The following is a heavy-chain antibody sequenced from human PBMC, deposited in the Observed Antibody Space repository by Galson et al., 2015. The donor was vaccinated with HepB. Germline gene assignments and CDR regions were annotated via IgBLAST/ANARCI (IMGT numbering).Heavy chain of an antibody. CDR1: GFTFSSYS. J-gene: IGHJ4*02. CDR3: ARENYDSSGYYYAIHY. CDR2: ISSSSSTI. D-gene: IGHD3-22*01. V-gene: IGHV3-48*01. Sequence: SLRLSCAASGFTFSSYSMNWVRQAPGKGLEWVSYISSSSSTIYYADSVKGRFTISRDNAKNSLYLQMNSLRAEDAAVYYCARENYDSSGYYYAIHYWGQGTLVTVSS.